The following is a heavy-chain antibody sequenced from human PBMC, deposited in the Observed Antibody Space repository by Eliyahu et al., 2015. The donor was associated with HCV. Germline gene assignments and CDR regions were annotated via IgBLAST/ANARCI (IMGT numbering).Heavy chain of an antibody. V-gene: IGHV4-59*01. J-gene: IGHJ5*02. CDR3: ASGGGGIAVTGTGGWFDP. D-gene: IGHD6-19*01. Sequence: QVQLQESGPGLVKPSETLSLTCTVSGGSITTYYWSWIRQPPGKRLEWIGYIHYSGGTNYNPSLKSRVTISVDTSKNQFSLKLTSVTAADTAMYYCASGGGGIAVTGTGGWFDPWGQGTLVTVSS. CDR1: GGSITTYY. CDR2: IHYSGGT.